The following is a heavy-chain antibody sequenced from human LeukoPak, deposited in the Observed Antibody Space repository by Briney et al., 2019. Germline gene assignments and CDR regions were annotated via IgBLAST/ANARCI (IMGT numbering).Heavy chain of an antibody. V-gene: IGHV5-51*01. J-gene: IGHJ4*02. D-gene: IGHD1-1*01. CDR1: GYTFTTYW. CDR3: GASPSPTGTERYY. CDR2: IYPTDSDA. Sequence: GESLKISCKLSGYTFTTYWIGWVRQMPGKGLEWMGIIYPTDSDARYSPSFQGQVTIPVDKSISTVYLQWNSLKASDSAMYYCGASPSPTGTERYYWGQGTRVTVSS.